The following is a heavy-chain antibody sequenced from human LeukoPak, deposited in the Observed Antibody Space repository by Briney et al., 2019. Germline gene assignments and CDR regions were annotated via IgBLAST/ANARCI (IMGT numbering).Heavy chain of an antibody. CDR1: GYIFISYY. V-gene: IGHV1-46*01. D-gene: IGHD3-16*01. Sequence: GASVKVSCKASGYIFISYYIHWVRQAPGQGLEWMGVINPSDGSTNYAQKFQGRVTMTRDRSTSTVYMELSSLRSEDTAVYYCARDRGIGGNPFDYWGQETLVTVSS. J-gene: IGHJ4*02. CDR2: INPSDGST. CDR3: ARDRGIGGNPFDY.